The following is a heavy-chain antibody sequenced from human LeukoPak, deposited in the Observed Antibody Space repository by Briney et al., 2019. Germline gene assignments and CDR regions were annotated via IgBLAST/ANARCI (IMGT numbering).Heavy chain of an antibody. CDR2: IRSSSSYI. CDR3: ARSNDYGVGNWFDP. J-gene: IGHJ5*02. Sequence: GGSLRLSCAASGFTFSSYSMNWVRQAPGKGLEWVSLIRSSSSYIYYADSVKGRFAISRDNAKNSLYLQMNSLRAEDTAVYYCARSNDYGVGNWFDPWGQGTLVTVSS. V-gene: IGHV3-21*01. CDR1: GFTFSSYS. D-gene: IGHD4-17*01.